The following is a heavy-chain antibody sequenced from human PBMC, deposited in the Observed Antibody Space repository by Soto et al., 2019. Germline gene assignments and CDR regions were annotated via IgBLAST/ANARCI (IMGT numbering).Heavy chain of an antibody. J-gene: IGHJ3*02. CDR2: IYYTGST. V-gene: IGHV4-61*01. CDR3: ATMLILKGEHVLDI. Sequence: QVQLQESGPGLVKPSETLSLTCTVSGGSITSGNYYWTWIRQSPGKGLEWIGYIYYTGSTNYNFSLKTRVTISIDMSKNQFSLRLSSVTAADTAVYYCATMLILKGEHVLDIWGQGTMVTVSS. D-gene: IGHD2-2*01. CDR1: GGSITSGNYY.